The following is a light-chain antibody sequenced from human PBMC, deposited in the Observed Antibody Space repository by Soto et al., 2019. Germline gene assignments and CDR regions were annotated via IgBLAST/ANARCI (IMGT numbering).Light chain of an antibody. CDR2: EVS. J-gene: IGLJ1*01. CDR3: SSYAGSNNYV. Sequence: QSVLTQPPSASGSPGQSVTISCTGTSSDVGGYNYVSWYQQHPGKAPKLMIYEVSKRPSGVPDRFSGSKSGNTASLTVSGLRAEEEADYYCSSYAGSNNYVFETGTKVTVL. CDR1: SSDVGGYNY. V-gene: IGLV2-8*01.